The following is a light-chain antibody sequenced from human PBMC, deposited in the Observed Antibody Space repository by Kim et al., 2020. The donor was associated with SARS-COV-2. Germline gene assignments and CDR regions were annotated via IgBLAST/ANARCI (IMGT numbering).Light chain of an antibody. V-gene: IGKV4-1*01. Sequence: TINCRSSQSLFHSSNNKNYLAWYQQKPGQPPRLLIYWASTREAGVPDRFSGSGSGTDFTLTINSLQAEDVAVYYCHQYYDIVSLTFGGGTKVDIK. CDR1: QSLFHSSNNKNY. CDR3: HQYYDIVSLT. J-gene: IGKJ4*01. CDR2: WAS.